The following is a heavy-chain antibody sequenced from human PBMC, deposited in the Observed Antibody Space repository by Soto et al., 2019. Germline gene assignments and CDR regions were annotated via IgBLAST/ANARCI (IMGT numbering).Heavy chain of an antibody. CDR1: GFTFSSYG. D-gene: IGHD3-10*01. CDR3: ARAFSGSYYLDY. CDR2: IWYDGSNK. Sequence: PGGSLRLSCAASGFTFSSYGMHWVRQAPGKGLEWVAVIWYDGSNKYYADSVKGRFTISRDNSKNTLYLQMNSLRAEDTAVYYCARAFSGSYYLDYWGQGTLVTVSS. J-gene: IGHJ4*02. V-gene: IGHV3-33*01.